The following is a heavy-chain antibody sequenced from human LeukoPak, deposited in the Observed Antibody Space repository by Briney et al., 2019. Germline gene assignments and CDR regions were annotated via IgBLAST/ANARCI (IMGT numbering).Heavy chain of an antibody. J-gene: IGHJ4*02. CDR3: ARERYGIAVAGSQYFDY. V-gene: IGHV3-21*01. D-gene: IGHD6-19*01. Sequence: GGSLRLSCAASGFIFSSYSMNWVRQAPGKGLEWVSCISSSSTHIYYADSVKGRFTISRDNAKNSLYLQMNSLRAEDTAVYHCARERYGIAVAGSQYFDYWGQGTLVTVSS. CDR2: ISSSSTHI. CDR1: GFIFSSYS.